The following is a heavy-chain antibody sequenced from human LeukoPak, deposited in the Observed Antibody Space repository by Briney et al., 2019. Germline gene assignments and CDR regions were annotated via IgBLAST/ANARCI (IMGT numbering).Heavy chain of an antibody. CDR3: AKGRSGTYYLHDY. Sequence: GGSLRLSGAASGFTFSNYAMSWVRQAPGKGLEWVSSISGSGGDTYYADSMEGRFSISRDNSKNTLYLQITSLRAEDTAVYYCAKGRSGTYYLHDYWGQGTLVTVSS. CDR1: GFTFSNYA. J-gene: IGHJ4*02. CDR2: ISGSGGDT. V-gene: IGHV3-23*01. D-gene: IGHD3-10*01.